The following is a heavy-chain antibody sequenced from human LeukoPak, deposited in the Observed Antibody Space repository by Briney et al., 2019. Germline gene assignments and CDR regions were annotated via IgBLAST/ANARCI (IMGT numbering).Heavy chain of an antibody. D-gene: IGHD6-19*01. CDR1: GGSISSYY. V-gene: IGHV4-59*08. CDR3: ARGGSGWYQIWFDP. Sequence: PSETLSLTCTVSGGSISSYYWSWIRQPPGKGLEWIGYIYYSGSTNYNPSLKSRVTISVDTSKNQFSLKLTSVTAADTAVYYCARGGSGWYQIWFDPWGQGILVTVSS. CDR2: IYYSGST. J-gene: IGHJ5*02.